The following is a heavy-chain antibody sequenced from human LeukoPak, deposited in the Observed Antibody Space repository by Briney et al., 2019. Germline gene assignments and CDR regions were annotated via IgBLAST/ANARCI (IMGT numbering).Heavy chain of an antibody. CDR3: ARVRATLYYFDY. D-gene: IGHD1-26*01. J-gene: IGHJ4*02. V-gene: IGHV3-21*01. CDR2: ISSSSSYI. Sequence: GGSLRLSCAASGFTFSSYSMNWVRQAPGKGLEWVSSISSSSSYIYYADSVKGRFTISRDNAKNSLYLQMNSLRAEDTAVYYCARVRATLYYFDYWGQGTLVTVSS. CDR1: GFTFSSYS.